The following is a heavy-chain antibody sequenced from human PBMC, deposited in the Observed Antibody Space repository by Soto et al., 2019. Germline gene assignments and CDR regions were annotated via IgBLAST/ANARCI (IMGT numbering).Heavy chain of an antibody. J-gene: IGHJ6*02. D-gene: IGHD6-19*01. Sequence: GGSLRLSCAASGFTFSSYAMSWVRQAPGKGLEWAAAISCNGGSKYYADSVKGRFTISRDNSKNTLYLQMNSLRAEDTAVYYCARGSGWFSYYYYGMDVWGQGTTVTVSS. V-gene: IGHV3-23*01. CDR3: ARGSGWFSYYYYGMDV. CDR2: ISCNGGSK. CDR1: GFTFSSYA.